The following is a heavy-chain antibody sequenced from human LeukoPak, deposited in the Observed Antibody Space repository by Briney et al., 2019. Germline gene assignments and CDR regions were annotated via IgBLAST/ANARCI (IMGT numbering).Heavy chain of an antibody. J-gene: IGHJ3*01. CDR2: IRHDGSDK. CDR3: AKNYYYDSSTYFRYAFDL. Sequence: PGGSLRLSCAASGFTFSDYGMHWVRQPPGKGLEWVAFIRHDGSDKYSADSVKGRFTISKDNSKNTLYLQMSSLGAEDTAVYYCAKNYYYDSSTYFRYAFDLWGQGTMVTVSS. V-gene: IGHV3-30*02. D-gene: IGHD3-22*01. CDR1: GFTFSDYG.